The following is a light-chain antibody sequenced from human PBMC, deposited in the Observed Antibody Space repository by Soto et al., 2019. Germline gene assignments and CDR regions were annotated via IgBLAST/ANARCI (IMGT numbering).Light chain of an antibody. V-gene: IGKV3-20*01. J-gene: IGKJ2*01. Sequence: EIVLTQSPGILSLSPGERATLSCRASQSVSGNYLAWYQQKPGQSPRHLIYGSADRATGIPDRFSGSGPGTDFTLTISRVEPEDFAVYYCQQYSSSPPYTFGQGTKVEIK. CDR1: QSVSGNY. CDR2: GSA. CDR3: QQYSSSPPYT.